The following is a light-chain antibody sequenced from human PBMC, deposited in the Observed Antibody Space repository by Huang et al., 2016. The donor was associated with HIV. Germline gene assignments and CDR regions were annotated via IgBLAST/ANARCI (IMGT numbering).Light chain of an antibody. J-gene: IGKJ5*01. CDR2: LSS. Sequence: IVITQSPLSLPVTPGEPASISCRSSQSLLHSHGYNYLDWYVQKPGQAPQLLISLSSNRASGVPDSFSASGSVTDFTLKISRVQAEDVGVYFCMQALQTPRTFGQGTRLEIK. CDR1: QSLLHSHGYNY. CDR3: MQALQTPRT. V-gene: IGKV2-28*01.